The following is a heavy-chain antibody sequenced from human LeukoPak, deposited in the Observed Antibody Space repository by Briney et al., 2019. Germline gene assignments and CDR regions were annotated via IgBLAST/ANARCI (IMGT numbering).Heavy chain of an antibody. CDR2: INHSGST. J-gene: IGHJ6*03. D-gene: IGHD3-10*01. V-gene: IGHV4-34*01. CDR3: ARGLLWFGELSRPPSDYYYYYYMDV. CDR1: GGSFSGYY. Sequence: PSETLSLTCAVYGGSFSGYYWSWIRQPPGKGLEWIGEINHSGSTNYNPSLKSRVTISVDTSKNQFSLKLSSVTAADTAVYYCARGLLWFGELSRPPSDYYYYYYMDVWGKGTTVTISS.